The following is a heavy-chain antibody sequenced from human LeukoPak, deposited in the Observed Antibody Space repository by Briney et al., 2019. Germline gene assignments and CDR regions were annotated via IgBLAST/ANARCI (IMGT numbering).Heavy chain of an antibody. D-gene: IGHD2-15*01. CDR2: ISSSSGTI. CDR3: ARKGGETLVY. J-gene: IGHJ4*02. V-gene: IGHV3-48*01. CDR1: GFTFSSYS. Sequence: GGSLRLSCAASGFTFSSYSMNWVRQAPGKGLEWVSYISSSSGTIYYADSVKGRFTISRDNAKNTLYLQMNSLRTEDTAVYYCARKGGETLVYWGQGTLVTVSS.